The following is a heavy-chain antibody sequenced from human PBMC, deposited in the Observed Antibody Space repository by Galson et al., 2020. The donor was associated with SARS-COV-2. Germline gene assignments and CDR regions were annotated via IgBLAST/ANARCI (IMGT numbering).Heavy chain of an antibody. D-gene: IGHD3-10*01. CDR3: VKSRRGGSGAFDI. V-gene: IGHV3-64D*08. Sequence: GGSLRLSCSASGFTFSSYAMHWVRQAPGKGLEYVSAISSNGGSTYYADSVKGRFTISRDNSKNTLYLQMSSLRAEDTAVYYCVKSRRGGSGAFDIWGQGTMVTVSS. CDR2: ISSNGGST. J-gene: IGHJ3*02. CDR1: GFTFSSYA.